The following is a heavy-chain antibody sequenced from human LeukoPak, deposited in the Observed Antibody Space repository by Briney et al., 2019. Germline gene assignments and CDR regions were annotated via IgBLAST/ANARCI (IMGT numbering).Heavy chain of an antibody. J-gene: IGHJ6*02. Sequence: GGSLRLSCAASGFTFSSYSMNWVRQAPGKGLEWVSSISSSSSYIYYADSVKGRFTISRDNAKYSLYLQMNSLRAEDTAVYYCAREIEMAYGMDVWGQGTTVTVSS. V-gene: IGHV3-21*01. CDR3: AREIEMAYGMDV. CDR2: ISSSSSYI. CDR1: GFTFSSYS. D-gene: IGHD5-24*01.